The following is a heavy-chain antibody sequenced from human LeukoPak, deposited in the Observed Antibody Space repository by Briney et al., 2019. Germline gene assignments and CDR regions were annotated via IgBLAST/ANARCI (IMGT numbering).Heavy chain of an antibody. CDR3: ARAGDIYCGGDCSSNGALDI. D-gene: IGHD2-21*02. CDR2: IYSHGST. CDR1: GFTVSSNY. J-gene: IGHJ3*02. V-gene: IGHV3-66*01. Sequence: GGSLRLSCAASGFTVSSNYMSWVRQAPGKGLEWVSVIYSHGSTYYADSVKGRFIIPRDNSKSTLYLQMNSLRAEDTAVYHCARAGDIYCGGDCSSNGALDIWGQGTMVTVSS.